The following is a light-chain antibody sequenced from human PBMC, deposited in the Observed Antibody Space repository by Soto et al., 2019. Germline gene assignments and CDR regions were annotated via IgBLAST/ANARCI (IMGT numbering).Light chain of an antibody. Sequence: ELVMTQSPATLSVSPGDRATLSCRASQSVSSSLAWYQQIPGQAPRLLIYDASTRATGIPARFGGSGSGTEFTLTISSLQSEDFAVYYCQQYNNWRPRTFGGGTTVEL. CDR2: DAS. V-gene: IGKV3-15*01. CDR3: QQYNNWRPRT. J-gene: IGKJ4*01. CDR1: QSVSSS.